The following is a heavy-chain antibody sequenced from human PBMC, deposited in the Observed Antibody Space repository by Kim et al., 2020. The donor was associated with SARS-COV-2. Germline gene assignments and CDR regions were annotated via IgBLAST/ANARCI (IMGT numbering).Heavy chain of an antibody. J-gene: IGHJ4*02. Sequence: AQKFQGRVTITADEATSTAYMELSSLRSEDTAVYYCARETYDYGDYRDDYWGQGTLVTVSS. CDR3: ARETYDYGDYRDDY. D-gene: IGHD4-17*01. V-gene: IGHV1-69*01.